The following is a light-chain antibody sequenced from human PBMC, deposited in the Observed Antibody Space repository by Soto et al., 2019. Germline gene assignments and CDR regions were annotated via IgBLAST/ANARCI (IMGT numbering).Light chain of an antibody. CDR1: QNITTW. J-gene: IGKJ3*01. CDR2: GAS. Sequence: DIQMIQSPSSVSASVGDRVTVTCRASQNITTWLTWYQQTPGKAPHLLFYGASTLQRGVPSRFSGSGSGTEFTLTITRLQPEDFATYYCQQGSRFPFTFGPGT. CDR3: QQGSRFPFT. V-gene: IGKV1-12*01.